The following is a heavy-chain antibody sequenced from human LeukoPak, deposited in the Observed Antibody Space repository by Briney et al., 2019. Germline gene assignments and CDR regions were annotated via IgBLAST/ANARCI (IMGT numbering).Heavy chain of an antibody. J-gene: IGHJ6*02. CDR3: ARGGHCSTTSCSNYDGMDV. Sequence: PGGSLRLSCAASGFTFSSYGMHWVRQAPGKGLEWVAATWYDGSNKYYADSVKGRFTISRDNSKNTLYLQMNSLRAEDTAVYFCARGGHCSTTSCSNYDGMDVWAKGPRSPSP. D-gene: IGHD2-2*01. CDR1: GFTFSSYG. CDR2: TWYDGSNK. V-gene: IGHV3-33*01.